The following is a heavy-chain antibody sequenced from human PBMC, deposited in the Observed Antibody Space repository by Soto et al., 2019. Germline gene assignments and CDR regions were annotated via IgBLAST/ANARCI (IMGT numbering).Heavy chain of an antibody. CDR1: GFSFSDYY. D-gene: IGHD6-13*01. Sequence: PGGSLRLSCAASGFSFSDYYMSWIRQVPGKGLEWVSTISGSGGSTYYADSVKGRFTISRDNSKNTLYLQMNSLRAEDTAVYYCAKDQGSSWYEIDYWGQGTLVTV. CDR2: ISGSGGST. J-gene: IGHJ4*02. CDR3: AKDQGSSWYEIDY. V-gene: IGHV3-23*01.